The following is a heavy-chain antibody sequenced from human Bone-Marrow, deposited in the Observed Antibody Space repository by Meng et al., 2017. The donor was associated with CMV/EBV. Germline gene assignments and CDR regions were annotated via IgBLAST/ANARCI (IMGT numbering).Heavy chain of an antibody. J-gene: IGHJ3*02. CDR2: ISGSGGST. D-gene: IGHD3-22*01. Sequence: GGSLRLSCAASGFTFSSYAMSWVRQAPGKGLEWVSAISGSGGSTYYADSVKGRFTISRDNSKNTLYLQMNSLRAEDTAVYYCAKDRQDTGVVVITDDAFDIWGQGTMVPVSS. CDR1: GFTFSSYA. CDR3: AKDRQDTGVVVITDDAFDI. V-gene: IGHV3-23*01.